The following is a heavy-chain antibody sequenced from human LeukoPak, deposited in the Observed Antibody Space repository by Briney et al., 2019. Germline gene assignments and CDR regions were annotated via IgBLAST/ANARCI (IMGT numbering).Heavy chain of an antibody. J-gene: IGHJ4*02. V-gene: IGHV3-7*01. CDR3: ARVQWELRGVGSYFDY. Sequence: GGSLRLSCAASGFTLSSYWMNWVRQAPGKGLEWVANIKQDGSEKYYVDSVKGRFTVSRDNAKNSLYLQMDSLRAEDTAVYYCARVQWELRGVGSYFDYWGQGTLVTVSS. CDR1: GFTLSSYW. D-gene: IGHD1-26*01. CDR2: IKQDGSEK.